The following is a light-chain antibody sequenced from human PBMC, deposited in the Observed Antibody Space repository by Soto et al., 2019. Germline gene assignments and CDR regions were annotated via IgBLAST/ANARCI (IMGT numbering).Light chain of an antibody. CDR2: GAS. CDR1: QSVSSN. V-gene: IGKV3-15*01. Sequence: EIVMTQSPATLSVSPGERVTLSCRASQSVSSNLAWYQQKPGQAPRLLIYGASTRATGIPARFSGSGSGTEFTLTISSLQSEDFATYYCQQSYSTPPTFGGGTKVEIK. J-gene: IGKJ4*01. CDR3: QQSYSTPPT.